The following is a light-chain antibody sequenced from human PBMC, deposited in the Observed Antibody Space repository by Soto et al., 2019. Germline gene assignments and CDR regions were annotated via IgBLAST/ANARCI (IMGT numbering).Light chain of an antibody. J-gene: IGKJ1*01. CDR1: QSVSSY. CDR3: QQYNNWPPPCT. CDR2: DAS. V-gene: IGKV3-15*01. Sequence: EIVLTQSPATLSLSPGERATLSCRASQSVSSYLAWYQQTPGQAPRLLIYDASARATGIPARFSGSGFGTEFTLTITSLQSEDFALYYCQQYNNWPPPCTFGQGTKVDIK.